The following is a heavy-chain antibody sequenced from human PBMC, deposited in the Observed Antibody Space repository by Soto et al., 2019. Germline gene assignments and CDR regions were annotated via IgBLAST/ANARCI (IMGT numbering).Heavy chain of an antibody. CDR3: AHNPFWSGTQDWYDP. D-gene: IGHD3-3*01. CDR1: GFSLNAGGVG. Sequence: QITLKESGPTVVKPTQTLTLTCTISGFSLNAGGVGVRWVRQTPGKALEWLAFIYWNDDERYSPSLKTRLTITKDNSKNQVVLTMTHMDPVDTGTYYCAHNPFWSGTQDWYDPWGQGTPVTVSP. J-gene: IGHJ5*02. V-gene: IGHV2-5*01. CDR2: IYWNDDE.